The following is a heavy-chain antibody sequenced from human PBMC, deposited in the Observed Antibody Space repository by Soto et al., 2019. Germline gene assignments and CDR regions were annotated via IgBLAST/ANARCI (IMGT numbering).Heavy chain of an antibody. CDR3: ATRAGAPAD. CDR1: GFSFNTYW. J-gene: IGHJ4*02. D-gene: IGHD6-25*01. V-gene: IGHV3-7*01. Sequence: XGSLRLSCAASGFSFNTYWMSWIRQAPGKGLEWVANINEDGNKQNYVDSVRGRFTISRDNAKTSVHLQMNSLRVEDTAVYYCATRAGAPADWGQGTLVTVSS. CDR2: INEDGNKQ.